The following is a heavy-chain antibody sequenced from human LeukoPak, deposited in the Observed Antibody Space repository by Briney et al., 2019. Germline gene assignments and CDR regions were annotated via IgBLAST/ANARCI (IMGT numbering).Heavy chain of an antibody. CDR2: IYYSGST. CDR1: GGSISSYY. CDR3: ARDFGAKGFDY. Sequence: SETLSLTCPVSGGSISSYYWSWIRQPPGKGLEWIGYIYYSGSTNYNPSLKSRVTISVDTSKNQFSLKLSSVTAADTAVYYCARDFGAKGFDYWGQGTLVTVSS. J-gene: IGHJ4*02. D-gene: IGHD3-10*01. V-gene: IGHV4-59*01.